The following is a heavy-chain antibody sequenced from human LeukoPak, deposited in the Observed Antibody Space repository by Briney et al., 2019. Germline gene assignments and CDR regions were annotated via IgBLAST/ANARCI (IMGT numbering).Heavy chain of an antibody. Sequence: GGSLRLSCAASGFTFSTYWMSWVRQAPGKGLEWVANIKQDGSEKYYVDSVKGRFTISRDNAKNSLYLQMNSLRAEDTAVYYCARPLGYCSGGSCFPFDYWGQGTLVTVSS. CDR2: IKQDGSEK. J-gene: IGHJ4*02. CDR1: GFTFSTYW. CDR3: ARPLGYCSGGSCFPFDY. D-gene: IGHD2-15*01. V-gene: IGHV3-7*01.